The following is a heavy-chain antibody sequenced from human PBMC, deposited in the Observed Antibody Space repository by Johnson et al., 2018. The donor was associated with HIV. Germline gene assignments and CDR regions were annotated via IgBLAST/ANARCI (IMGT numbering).Heavy chain of an antibody. V-gene: IGHV3-30*02. D-gene: IGHD6-13*01. CDR1: RFTFSSYA. J-gene: IGHJ3*02. Sequence: QVQLVESGGGLVQPGGSLRLSCVASRFTFSSYALHWVRQAPGKGLEWVAFIRYDGSNKYYADSVKGRFTISRDNSKNTLYLQMNSLRAGDTAVYYCAAGGVPALDIWGQGTMVTVSS. CDR2: IRYDGSNK. CDR3: AAGGVPALDI.